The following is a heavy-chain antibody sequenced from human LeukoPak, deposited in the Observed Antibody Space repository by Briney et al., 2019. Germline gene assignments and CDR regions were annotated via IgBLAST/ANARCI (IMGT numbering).Heavy chain of an antibody. CDR3: ARDTCDY. Sequence: GGSLRLSCAASGFTFSSYSMNWVRQAPGEGLEWVSSISSGSSYIYYADSVKGRFTISRDNAKNSLYLQMNSLRAEDTAVYYCARDTCDYWGQGTLVTVSS. V-gene: IGHV3-21*01. CDR2: ISSGSSYI. J-gene: IGHJ4*02. CDR1: GFTFSSYS.